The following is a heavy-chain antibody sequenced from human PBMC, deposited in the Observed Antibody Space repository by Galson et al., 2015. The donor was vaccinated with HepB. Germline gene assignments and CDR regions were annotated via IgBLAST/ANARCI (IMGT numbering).Heavy chain of an antibody. V-gene: IGHV1-18*04. CDR3: AREDYYYDSSVYNYYFDY. Sequence: SVKVSCKASGYTFTNFGINWVRQAPGQGLEWMGWISAYNGNTNYAQNLQGRVTMTTDTSTSTAYMELRSLRSDDTAVYYCAREDYYYDSSVYNYYFDYWGQGTLVTVSS. D-gene: IGHD3-22*01. CDR1: GYTFTNFG. CDR2: ISAYNGNT. J-gene: IGHJ4*02.